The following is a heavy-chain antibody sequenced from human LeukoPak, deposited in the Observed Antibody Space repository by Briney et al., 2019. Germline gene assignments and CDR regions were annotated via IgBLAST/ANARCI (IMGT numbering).Heavy chain of an antibody. D-gene: IGHD6-13*01. Sequence: ASVKVSCKASGYTFTSYGISWVRQAPGQGLEWMGWISAYNGNTNYAQKLQGRVTMTTDTSTSTAYMELRSLRSDDTAVYYCARDIPPYTSNWVLFGWGQGTLVTVSS. CDR1: GYTFTSYG. CDR3: ARDIPPYTSNWVLFG. J-gene: IGHJ4*02. CDR2: ISAYNGNT. V-gene: IGHV1-18*01.